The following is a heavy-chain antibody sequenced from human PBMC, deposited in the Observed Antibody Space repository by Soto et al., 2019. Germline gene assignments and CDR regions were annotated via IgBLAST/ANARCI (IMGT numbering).Heavy chain of an antibody. CDR1: GGPFPSGGYY. CDR2: IYYNGDT. D-gene: IGHD1-26*01. V-gene: IGHV4-31*03. Sequence: SETLSLTCTVSGGPFPSGGYYWSWIRQEPGKGLEWIGYIYYNGDTSYNTSLRRRVTISADTSKTQFSLNLSSVTSADTAVYYCAWWDSQGSSVFDYWGQGMLVTVSS. J-gene: IGHJ4*02. CDR3: AWWDSQGSSVFDY.